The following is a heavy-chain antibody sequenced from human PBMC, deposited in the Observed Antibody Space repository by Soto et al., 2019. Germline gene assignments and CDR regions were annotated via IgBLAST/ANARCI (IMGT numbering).Heavy chain of an antibody. CDR2: INWNGGST. D-gene: IGHD3-22*01. V-gene: IGHV3-20*01. CDR3: ARTSITMSDDAFDI. Sequence: GGSLRLSCAASGFTFDDYGMSWVRQAPGKGLEWVSGINWNGGSTGYADSVKGRFTISRDNAKNSLYLQMNSLRAEDTALYHCARTSITMSDDAFDIWGKGTMVTVSS. CDR1: GFTFDDYG. J-gene: IGHJ3*02.